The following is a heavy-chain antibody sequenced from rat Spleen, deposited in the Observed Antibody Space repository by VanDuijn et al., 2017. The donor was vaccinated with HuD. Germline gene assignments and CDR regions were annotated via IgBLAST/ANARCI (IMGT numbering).Heavy chain of an antibody. CDR2: ISTGGVNT. D-gene: IGHD1-12*02. V-gene: IGHV5-25*01. CDR1: GFAFSNYY. Sequence: EVQLVESGGGLVQPGRSMKLSCAVSGFAFSNYYMAWVRQAPTKGLEWVASISTGGVNTYYRDSVKGRFTISRDNTKSTLYLQMDSLRSEDTATYYCARLPYYYDGSYYYYFDYWGQGVMVTVSS. CDR3: ARLPYYYDGSYYYYFDY. J-gene: IGHJ2*01.